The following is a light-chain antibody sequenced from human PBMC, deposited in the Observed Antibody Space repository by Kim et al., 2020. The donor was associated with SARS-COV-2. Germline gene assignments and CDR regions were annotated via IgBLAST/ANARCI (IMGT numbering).Light chain of an antibody. CDR1: SGYSNYK. J-gene: IGLJ3*02. CDR3: GADHGSGSNFVWV. CDR2: VGTGGVVG. V-gene: IGLV9-49*01. Sequence: WSLSSGYSNYKVDWYQQGPGKGPRFVMRVGTGGVVGSKGDGIPDRFSVLGSGLNRYLTIKNIQEEDESDYHCGADHGSGSNFVWVFGGGTQLTVL.